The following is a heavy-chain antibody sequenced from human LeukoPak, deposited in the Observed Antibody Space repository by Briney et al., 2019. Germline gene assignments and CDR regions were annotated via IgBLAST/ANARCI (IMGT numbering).Heavy chain of an antibody. D-gene: IGHD4-23*01. CDR2: INPNSGGT. CDR1: GYTFTGYY. J-gene: IGHJ5*02. V-gene: IGHV1-2*02. Sequence: ASVKGSCKASGYTFTGYYIHWVRQAPGQGLEWMGWINPNSGGTNYAQKFQGRVTMTRDTSISTAYMELSRLRSDDTAVYYCARTRHYGGNSRLGWFDPWGQGTLVTVSS. CDR3: ARTRHYGGNSRLGWFDP.